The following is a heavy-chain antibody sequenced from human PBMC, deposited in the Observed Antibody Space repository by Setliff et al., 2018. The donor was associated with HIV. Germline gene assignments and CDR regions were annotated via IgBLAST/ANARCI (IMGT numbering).Heavy chain of an antibody. J-gene: IGHJ3*02. CDR2: IYTSGST. Sequence: PSETLSLTCTVSGGSISSGSYYWSWIRQPAGKGLEWIGHIYTSGSTNYNPSLKSRVTISVDTSNNQFSLKLSSVTAADTAVYYCARDFRVFGYSSSRNAFDIWGQGTMVTVSS. D-gene: IGHD6-13*01. CDR1: GGSISSGSYY. CDR3: ARDFRVFGYSSSRNAFDI. V-gene: IGHV4-61*09.